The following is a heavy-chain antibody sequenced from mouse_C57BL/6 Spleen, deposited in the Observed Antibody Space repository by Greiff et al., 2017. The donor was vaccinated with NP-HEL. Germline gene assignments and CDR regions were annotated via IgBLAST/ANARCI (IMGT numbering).Heavy chain of an antibody. V-gene: IGHV1-18*01. CDR3: ATRNYDAWFAY. CDR1: GYTFTDYN. CDR2: INPNNGGT. D-gene: IGHD2-1*01. J-gene: IGHJ3*01. Sequence: EVQLQQSGPELVKPGASVKIPCKASGYTFTDYNMDWVKQSHGKSLEWIGDINPNNGGTIYNQKFKGKATLTVDKSSSTADMELRSLTSEDTAVYYCATRNYDAWFAYWGQGTRVTVSA.